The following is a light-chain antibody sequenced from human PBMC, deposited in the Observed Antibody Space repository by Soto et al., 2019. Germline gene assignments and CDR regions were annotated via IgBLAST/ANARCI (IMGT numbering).Light chain of an antibody. CDR2: DTS. CDR1: QSVSKY. Sequence: ETLLTQSPATLSLSPGERATLSCRASQSVSKYLAWYQQKPGQAPRLLIYDTSNRATGIPARFSGSGSGTDFTLTISSLEPEDFAVYYCQQRANWPPLTFGGGTKVEIK. V-gene: IGKV3-11*01. CDR3: QQRANWPPLT. J-gene: IGKJ4*01.